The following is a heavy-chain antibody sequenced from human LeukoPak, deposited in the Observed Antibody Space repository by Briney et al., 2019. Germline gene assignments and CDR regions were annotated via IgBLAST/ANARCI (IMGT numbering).Heavy chain of an antibody. Sequence: ASVKVSCKASGYTFTSYGISWVRQPPGQGLEWMGWISAYNGNTNYAQKLQGRVTMTTDTSTSTAYMELRSLRSDDTAVYYCGRDRAGIAAAGSFDYWGEGTLVTVSS. CDR2: ISAYNGNT. D-gene: IGHD6-13*01. V-gene: IGHV1-18*01. CDR1: GYTFTSYG. CDR3: GRDRAGIAAAGSFDY. J-gene: IGHJ4*02.